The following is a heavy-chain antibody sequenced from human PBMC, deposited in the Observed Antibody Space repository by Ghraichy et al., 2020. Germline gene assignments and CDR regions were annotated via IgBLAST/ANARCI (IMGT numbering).Heavy chain of an antibody. CDR3: ARARNWNYVGYGPSRAGYYYYGMDV. CDR2: INHSGST. Sequence: SQTISLTCAVYGGSFSGYYWSWIRQPPGKGLEWIGEINHSGSTNYNPSLKSRVTISVDTYKNQFSLKLSSVTAADTAVYYCARARNWNYVGYGPSRAGYYYYGMDVWGQGTTVTVSS. V-gene: IGHV4-34*01. CDR1: GGSFSGYY. J-gene: IGHJ6*02. D-gene: IGHD1-7*01.